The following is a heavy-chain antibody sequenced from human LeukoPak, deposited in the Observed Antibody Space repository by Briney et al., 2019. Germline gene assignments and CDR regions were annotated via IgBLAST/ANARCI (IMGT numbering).Heavy chain of an antibody. CDR3: TRSYDRTTVTTTVNWFDP. CDR1: GFTFSGSA. J-gene: IGHJ5*02. V-gene: IGHV3-73*01. CDR2: IRSKANSYAT. D-gene: IGHD4-17*01. Sequence: PGGSLRLSCAASGFTFSGSAMHWVRQASGKGLEWVGRIRSKANSYATAYAASVKGRFTRSRDDSKKKANLQMNSLKTVDTAVYYCTRSYDRTTVTTTVNWFDPWRQGTLVTVSS.